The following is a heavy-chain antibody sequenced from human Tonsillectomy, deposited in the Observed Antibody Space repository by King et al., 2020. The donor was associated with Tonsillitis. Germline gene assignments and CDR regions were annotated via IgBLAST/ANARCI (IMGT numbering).Heavy chain of an antibody. CDR3: AILGYCSGGSCYDY. D-gene: IGHD2-15*01. V-gene: IGHV4-59*01. CDR1: GGSISSYY. J-gene: IGHJ4*02. CDR2: IYYSGST. Sequence: QLQESGPGLVKPSETLSLTCTVSGGSISSYYWSWIRQPPGKGLEWIGYIYYSGSTNYNPTLKSRVTISVDTSKNQFSLKLSSVTAADTAVDYCAILGYCSGGSCYDYWGQGTLVTVSS.